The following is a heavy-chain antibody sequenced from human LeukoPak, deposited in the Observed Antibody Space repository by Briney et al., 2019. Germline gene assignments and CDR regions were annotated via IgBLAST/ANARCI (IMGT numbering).Heavy chain of an antibody. CDR3: ARAYSPPQWSPFDY. V-gene: IGHV4-34*01. CDR1: GGSISGYY. Sequence: PSETLSLTCTVSGGSISGYYWSWIRQPPGKGLEWIGEINHSGSTNYNPSLKSRVTISVDTSKNQFSLKLSSVTAADTAVYYCARAYSPPQWSPFDYWGQGTLVTVSS. CDR2: INHSGST. J-gene: IGHJ4*02. D-gene: IGHD6-13*01.